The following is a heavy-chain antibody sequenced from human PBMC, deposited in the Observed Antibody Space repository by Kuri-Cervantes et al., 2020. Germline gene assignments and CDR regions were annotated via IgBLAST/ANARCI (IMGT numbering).Heavy chain of an antibody. CDR2: INHSGST. D-gene: IGHD2-15*01. CDR3: ARGPYCSGGNCYSGWGF. CDR1: GGSFSGYY. Sequence: SQTLSLTCGVYGGSFSGYYWSWIRQPPGKGLEWIGEINHSGSTNYNPSLKSRVTISVDTSKNQFSLILTSVTAADTAVYYCARGPYCSGGNCYSGWGFWGQGTLVTVSS. V-gene: IGHV4-34*01. J-gene: IGHJ4*02.